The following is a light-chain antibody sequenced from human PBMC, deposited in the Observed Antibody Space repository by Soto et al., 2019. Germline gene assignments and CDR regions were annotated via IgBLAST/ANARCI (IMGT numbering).Light chain of an antibody. Sequence: DIQMTQSPSSLSASVGDRVTITCQASQDISNYLNWYQQKPGQPPKLLIYWASIRESGVPDRFSGSGSDTDFTLSITSLQAEDVAVYYCQQYYFTPYTFGQGTKLEIK. CDR2: WAS. CDR3: QQYYFTPYT. CDR1: QDISNY. J-gene: IGKJ2*01. V-gene: IGKV1-33*01.